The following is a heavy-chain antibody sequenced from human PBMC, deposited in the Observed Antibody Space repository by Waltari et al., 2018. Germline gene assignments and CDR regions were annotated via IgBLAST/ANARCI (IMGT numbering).Heavy chain of an antibody. Sequence: EVQLVESGGGLVQPGGSLRLSCAAAGFTFSSFTMHWVRQPPGKGLEFVSAITSDGYTTYYETSVKGRFTISRDNSRNTLYLQMGSLRAEDMAFYYCARVRTTAWYGYFDYWGQGNLVTVSS. D-gene: IGHD6-13*01. CDR3: ARVRTTAWYGYFDY. CDR1: GFTFSSFT. J-gene: IGHJ4*02. V-gene: IGHV3-64*01. CDR2: ITSDGYTT.